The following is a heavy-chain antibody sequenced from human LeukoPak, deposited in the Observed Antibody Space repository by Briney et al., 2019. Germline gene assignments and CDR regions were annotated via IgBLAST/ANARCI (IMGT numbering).Heavy chain of an antibody. Sequence: SVKVSCKASGGTFSSYAISWVRQAPGQGLEWMGRIIPILGIANYAQKFQGRVTITADKSTSTAYMELSSLRSEDTAVYYCARDLQGSSLRGGGMDVWGQGTTVTVSS. V-gene: IGHV1-69*04. CDR3: ARDLQGSSLRGGGMDV. J-gene: IGHJ6*02. CDR2: IIPILGIA. CDR1: GGTFSSYA. D-gene: IGHD3-10*01.